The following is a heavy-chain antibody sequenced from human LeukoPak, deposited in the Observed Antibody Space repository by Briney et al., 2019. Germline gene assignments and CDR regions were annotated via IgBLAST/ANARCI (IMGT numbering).Heavy chain of an antibody. CDR3: ARGITGTIGWFDP. D-gene: IGHD1-20*01. J-gene: IGHJ5*02. CDR2: INPRGANT. V-gene: IGHV1-46*01. Sequence: GASVKVSCKAPGYTFTSYFMYWVRQAPGQGLEWMGLINPRGANTRYAQKFQGRVTMTRDTSTSTVYMELSSLRSEDTAVYYCARGITGTIGWFDPWGQGTLVTVSS. CDR1: GYTFTSYF.